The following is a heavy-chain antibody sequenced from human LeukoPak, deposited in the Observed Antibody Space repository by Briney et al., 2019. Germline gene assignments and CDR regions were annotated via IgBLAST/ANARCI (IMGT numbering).Heavy chain of an antibody. V-gene: IGHV3-20*04. J-gene: IGHJ3*02. CDR3: ARGSLPGAFDI. CDR1: GFTFSSYA. Sequence: GGSLRLSCAASGFTFSSYAMSWVRQAPGKGLEWVSGINWNGGSTGYADSVKGRFTISRDNAKNSLYLQMNSLRAEDTALYYCARGSLPGAFDIWGQGTMVTVSS. CDR2: INWNGGST.